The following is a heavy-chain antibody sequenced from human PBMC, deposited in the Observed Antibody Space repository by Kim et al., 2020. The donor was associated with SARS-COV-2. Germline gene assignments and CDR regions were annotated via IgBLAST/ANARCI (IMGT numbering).Heavy chain of an antibody. CDR3: ARVYKPSSSWHIGAKRGLYYFDY. CDR2: INHSGST. J-gene: IGHJ4*02. D-gene: IGHD6-13*01. CDR1: GGSFSGYY. Sequence: SETLSLTCAVYGGSFSGYYWSWIRQPPGKGLEWIGEINHSGSTNYNPSLKSRVTISVDTSKNQFSLKLSSVTAADTAVYYCARVYKPSSSWHIGAKRGLYYFDYWGQGTLVTVSS. V-gene: IGHV4-34*01.